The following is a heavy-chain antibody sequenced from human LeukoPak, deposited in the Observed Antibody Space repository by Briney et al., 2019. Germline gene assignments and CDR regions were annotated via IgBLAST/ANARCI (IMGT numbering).Heavy chain of an antibody. CDR2: IYYSGST. CDR1: GGSISSYY. D-gene: IGHD3-22*01. J-gene: IGHJ4*02. CDR3: ARHGTVVVITPPDY. V-gene: IGHV4-59*08. Sequence: SETLSLTCTVSGGSISSYYWSWIRQSPGKGLEWIGYIYYSGSTNYNPSLKSRVTISVDTSRNQFSLKLYSVTAADTAVYYCARHGTVVVITPPDYWGQGTLVTVSS.